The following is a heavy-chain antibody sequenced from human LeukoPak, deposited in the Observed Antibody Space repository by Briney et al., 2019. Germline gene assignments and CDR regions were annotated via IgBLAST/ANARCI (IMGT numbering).Heavy chain of an antibody. CDR2: ISYDGSNK. V-gene: IGHV3-30-3*01. Sequence: PGGSLRLSCAASGFTFSSYAMHWVRQAPGKRLEWVAVISYDGSNKYYADSVKGRFTTSRDNSKNTLYLQMNSLRAEDTAVYYCARDTLLYSSGWPDYWGQGTLVTVSS. CDR3: ARDTLLYSSGWPDY. J-gene: IGHJ4*02. D-gene: IGHD6-19*01. CDR1: GFTFSSYA.